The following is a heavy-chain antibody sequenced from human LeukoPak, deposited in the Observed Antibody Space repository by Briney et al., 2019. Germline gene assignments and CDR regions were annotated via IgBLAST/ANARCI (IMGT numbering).Heavy chain of an antibody. Sequence: GGSLRLSCAASGFTFSSYEMNWVRQAPGKGLEWVSYISGGGTTIFYAVSVKGRFTISRDNAKNSLYLHMNSLSAEDTALYFCATETENSNYDAFDIWGQGTLVTVSS. J-gene: IGHJ3*02. D-gene: IGHD4-11*01. CDR1: GFTFSSYE. V-gene: IGHV3-48*03. CDR2: ISGGGTTI. CDR3: ATETENSNYDAFDI.